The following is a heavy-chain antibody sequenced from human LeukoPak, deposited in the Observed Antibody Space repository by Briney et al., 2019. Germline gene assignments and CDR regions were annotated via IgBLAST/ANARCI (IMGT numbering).Heavy chain of an antibody. CDR2: IYYSGST. V-gene: IGHV4-59*01. CDR1: GGSISSYY. J-gene: IGHJ6*03. Sequence: PSETLSLTCTVSGGSISSYYWSWIRQPPGKGLEWIGYIYYSGSTNYNPSLKSRVTISVDTSKNQFSLKLSSVTAADTAVYYCARGRIAARPYYYYYMDVWAKGPRSPSP. CDR3: ARGRIAARPYYYYYMDV. D-gene: IGHD6-6*01.